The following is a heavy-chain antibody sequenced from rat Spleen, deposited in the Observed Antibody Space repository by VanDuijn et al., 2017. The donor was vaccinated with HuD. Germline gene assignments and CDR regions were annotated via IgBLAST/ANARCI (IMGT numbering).Heavy chain of an antibody. D-gene: IGHD1-9*01. Sequence: EVQLVESGGGLVQPGRSLKFSCAASGFTFSDYYMAWVRQAPTKGLEWVASISYDGGSTYYRDSVKGRFTISRDNAKSTLYLQMDSLRSEDTASYYCARQYYGYTDWGQGTLVTVSS. CDR2: ISYDGGST. CDR3: ARQYYGYTD. CDR1: GFTFSDYY. V-gene: IGHV5-17*01. J-gene: IGHJ3*01.